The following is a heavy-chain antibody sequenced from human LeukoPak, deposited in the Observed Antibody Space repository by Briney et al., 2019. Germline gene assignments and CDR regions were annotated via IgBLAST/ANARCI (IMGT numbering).Heavy chain of an antibody. D-gene: IGHD6-13*01. CDR3: ARRGMGIAAAGPFDY. Sequence: SETLSLTCAVSGGSISSSNWWSWVRQPPGKGLEWIGEIYHSGSTNYNPSLKSRVTISVDKSKNQFSLKLSSVTAADTAVYYCARRGMGIAAAGPFDYWGQGTQVTVSS. V-gene: IGHV4-4*02. CDR1: GGSISSSNW. J-gene: IGHJ4*02. CDR2: IYHSGST.